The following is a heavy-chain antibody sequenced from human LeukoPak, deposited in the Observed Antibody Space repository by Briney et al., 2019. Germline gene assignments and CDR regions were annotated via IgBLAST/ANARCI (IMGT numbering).Heavy chain of an antibody. D-gene: IGHD3-10*01. Sequence: SETLSLTCTVSGGPISSTTSYWGWIRQPPGKGLQWIGSIYYSGNTYYNPSLKSRVTISVDTSKNQFSLTLNSVTAADTAVYYCATLLSAPRDYWGQGTLVTVSS. CDR3: ATLLSAPRDY. V-gene: IGHV4-39*01. J-gene: IGHJ4*02. CDR1: GGPISSTTSY. CDR2: IYYSGNT.